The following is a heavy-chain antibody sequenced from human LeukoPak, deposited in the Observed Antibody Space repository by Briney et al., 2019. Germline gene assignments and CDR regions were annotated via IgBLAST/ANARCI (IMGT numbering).Heavy chain of an antibody. Sequence: GASVKVSCKASGGTFSSYAISWVRQAPGQGLEWMGGIIPIFGTANYAQKFQGRVTITKDESTSTAYMKLSSLRSEDTGVYYCAKTHVWSGPAPYYFDYSGHGNLVTVSS. CDR1: GGTFSSYA. CDR3: AKTHVWSGPAPYYFDY. J-gene: IGHJ4*01. D-gene: IGHD3-3*02. CDR2: IIPIFGTA. V-gene: IGHV1-69*05.